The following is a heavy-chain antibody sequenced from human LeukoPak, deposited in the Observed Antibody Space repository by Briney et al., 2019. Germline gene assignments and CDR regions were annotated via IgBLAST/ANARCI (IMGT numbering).Heavy chain of an antibody. CDR2: IYDSGST. CDR1: GGSISGYY. J-gene: IGHJ4*02. CDR3: ARDRGDTYD. D-gene: IGHD4-17*01. Sequence: SETLSLTCTVSGGSISGYYWSWIRQPPGKGLEWIGYIYDSGSTNYNPSLKSRVTISVDTSKSQFSLKLSSVTAADTAVYYCARDRGDTYDWGQGTLVTVSS. V-gene: IGHV4-59*12.